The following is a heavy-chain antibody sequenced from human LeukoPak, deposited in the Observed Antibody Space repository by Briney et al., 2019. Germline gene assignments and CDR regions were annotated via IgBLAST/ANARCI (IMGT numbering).Heavy chain of an antibody. D-gene: IGHD1-1*01. CDR1: GFTFSSYA. V-gene: IGHV3-23*01. Sequence: GGSLRLSCAASGFTFSSYAMSWVRQAPGKGLEWVSGISNSGGSTYYADSVKARFTISRDISKDTLFLQMNSLRAEDAAVYYCAKCGYWNDALYYYGMDVWGQGTTVTVSS. J-gene: IGHJ6*02. CDR2: ISNSGGST. CDR3: AKCGYWNDALYYYGMDV.